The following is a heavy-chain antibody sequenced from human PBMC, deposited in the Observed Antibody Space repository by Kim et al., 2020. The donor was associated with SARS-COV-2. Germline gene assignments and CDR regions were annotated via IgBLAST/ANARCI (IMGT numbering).Heavy chain of an antibody. CDR3: ARVRSLVIRSYYFDY. J-gene: IGHJ4*02. D-gene: IGHD2-2*01. Sequence: DSVKGRFTISRDNAKNSLYLQMNSLRAEDTAVYYCARVRSLVIRSYYFDYWGQGTLVTVSS. V-gene: IGHV3-11*05.